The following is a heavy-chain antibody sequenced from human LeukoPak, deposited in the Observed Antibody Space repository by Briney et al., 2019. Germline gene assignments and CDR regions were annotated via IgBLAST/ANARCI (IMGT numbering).Heavy chain of an antibody. D-gene: IGHD3-10*01. V-gene: IGHV3-23*01. CDR1: GFTFSSYA. CDR2: ISGSGGST. CDR3: ARDGWFGELDKDHFDY. J-gene: IGHJ4*02. Sequence: GGSLRLSCAASGFTFSSYAMSWVRQAPGKGLEWVSGISGSGGSTYYADSVKGRFTISRDNSKNTLYLQMNSLRVEDTAVYYCARDGWFGELDKDHFDYWGQGTLVTVSS.